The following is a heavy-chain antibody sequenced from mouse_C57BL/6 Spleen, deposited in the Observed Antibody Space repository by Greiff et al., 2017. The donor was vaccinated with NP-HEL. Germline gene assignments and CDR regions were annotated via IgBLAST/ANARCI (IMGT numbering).Heavy chain of an antibody. V-gene: IGHV3-6*01. CDR2: ISYDGSN. D-gene: IGHD4-1*01. Sequence: EVQRVESGPGLVKPSQSLSLTRSVTGYSITSGYYWNWIRQFPGNKLEWMGYISYDGSNNYNPSLKNRISITRDTSKNQFFLKLNSVTTEDTATYYCARDPGGFDYWGQGTTLTVSS. CDR1: GYSITSGYY. J-gene: IGHJ2*01. CDR3: ARDPGGFDY.